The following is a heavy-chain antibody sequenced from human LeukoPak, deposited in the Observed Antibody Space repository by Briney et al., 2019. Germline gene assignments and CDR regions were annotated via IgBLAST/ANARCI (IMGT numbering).Heavy chain of an antibody. J-gene: IGHJ5*02. CDR2: IYPGDSDT. CDR3: ARLGPGYSSSWYALDP. D-gene: IGHD6-13*01. V-gene: IGHV5-51*01. CDR1: GYSFTSYW. Sequence: GESLKISCKGSGYSFTSYWIGWVRQMPGKGLEWMGIIYPGDSDTRYSPSFQGQVTISADKSISTAYLRWSSLKASDTAMYYCARLGPGYSSSWYALDPWGQGTLVTVSS.